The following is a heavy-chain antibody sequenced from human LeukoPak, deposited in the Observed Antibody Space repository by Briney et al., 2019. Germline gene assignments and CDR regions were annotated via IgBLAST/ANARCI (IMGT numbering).Heavy chain of an antibody. D-gene: IGHD3-9*01. CDR2: ILGSGRSA. CDR1: GFTFNNNA. Sequence: PGASLRLSCAASGFTFNNNAMSWVRQAPGKGLEWVSAILGSGRSAYYADSVKGRFTISRDNSKNSLFLQMNSLRVEDTALYYCSKWGDYDVLTGYYDSDFWGQGTLVTVSA. V-gene: IGHV3-23*01. J-gene: IGHJ4*02. CDR3: SKWGDYDVLTGYYDSDF.